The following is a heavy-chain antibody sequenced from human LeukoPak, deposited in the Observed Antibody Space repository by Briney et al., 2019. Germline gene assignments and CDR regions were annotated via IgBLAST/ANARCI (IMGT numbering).Heavy chain of an antibody. D-gene: IGHD3-22*01. CDR2: IFPSGGEI. J-gene: IGHJ4*02. V-gene: IGHV3-23*01. CDR3: ARKLDTMIAVVITYYFDY. CDR1: GFTFSTFA. Sequence: GGSLRLSCEASGFTFSTFAMIWVRQPPGKGLEWVSSIFPSGGEIHYADSVRGRFTISRDNSKSTLSLQMNSLRAEDTAIYYCARKLDTMIAVVITYYFDYWGQGTLVTVSS.